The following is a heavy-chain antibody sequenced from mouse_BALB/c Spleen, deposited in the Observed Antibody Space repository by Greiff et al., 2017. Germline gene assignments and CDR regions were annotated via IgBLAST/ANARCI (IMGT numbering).Heavy chain of an antibody. J-gene: IGHJ4*01. D-gene: IGHD2-10*02. CDR2: IYPGNVNT. CDR3: ARWYGNYNAMDY. Sequence: QVQLQQSGPELVKPGASVRISCKASGYTFTSYYIHWVKQRPGQGLEWIGWIYPGNVNTNYNGKFKGKATLTADKSSSTAYMQLSSLTSEDSAVYFCARWYGNYNAMDYWGQGTSVTVSS. V-gene: IGHV1S56*01. CDR1: GYTFTSYY.